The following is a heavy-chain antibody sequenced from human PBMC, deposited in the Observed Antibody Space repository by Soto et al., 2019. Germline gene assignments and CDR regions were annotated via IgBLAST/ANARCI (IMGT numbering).Heavy chain of an antibody. CDR3: ARDYCSGGSCYSSRFDP. J-gene: IGHJ5*02. CDR2: TYYRSTWYN. Sequence: SQTLSLTCAISGDSVSSNSAAWNWIRQSPSRGLEWLGRTYYRSTWYNDYAVSVKSRITINPDTSKNQFSLQLNSVTPEDTAVYYCARDYCSGGSCYSSRFDPWGQGTLVTVSS. CDR1: GDSVSSNSAA. V-gene: IGHV6-1*01. D-gene: IGHD2-15*01.